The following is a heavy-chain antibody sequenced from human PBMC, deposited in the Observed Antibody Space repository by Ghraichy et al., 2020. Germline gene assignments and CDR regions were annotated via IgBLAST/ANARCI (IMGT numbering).Heavy chain of an antibody. CDR3: ARDRRYSSGYYEYPYYYVDL. CDR1: GDSVSTNNAA. V-gene: IGHV6-1*01. CDR2: TYYRSKWYH. Sequence: SQTLSLTCVISGDSVSTNNAAWDWIRLSPLLGLQWLGRTYYRSKWYHDYAKFVEGRVVIEADTSKNQFSLLLKSVTPEDTAVYYCARDRRYSSGYYEYPYYYVDLWGRGTLVTVTS. J-gene: IGHJ2*01. D-gene: IGHD6-25*01.